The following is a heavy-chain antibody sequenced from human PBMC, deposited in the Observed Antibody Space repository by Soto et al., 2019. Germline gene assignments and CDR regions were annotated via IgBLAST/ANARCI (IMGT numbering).Heavy chain of an antibody. J-gene: IGHJ4*02. CDR3: ARGELEPDANHFDY. CDR2: IYYSGST. D-gene: IGHD1-1*01. Sequence: PSETLSLTCTVSGGSISSGGYYWSWIRQHPGKGLEWIGYIYYSGSTYYNPSLKSRVTISVDTSKNQFSLKLSSVTAADTAVYYCARGELEPDANHFDYWGQGTLVTVSS. V-gene: IGHV4-31*02. CDR1: GGSISSGGYY.